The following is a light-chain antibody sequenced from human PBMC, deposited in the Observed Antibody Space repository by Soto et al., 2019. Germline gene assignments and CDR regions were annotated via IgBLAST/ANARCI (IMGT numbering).Light chain of an antibody. CDR3: QQLYSYPLT. CDR1: QGITSY. Sequence: IQVTQSPSSLSASVGDRVTITCRASQGITSYLAWYQQKPGKAPKLLIYAASALQTGVSSRFSGSGYGTDFALPISTLQPEDFATYFCQQLYSYPLTFGGGTKVEF. V-gene: IGKV1-9*01. CDR2: AAS. J-gene: IGKJ4*01.